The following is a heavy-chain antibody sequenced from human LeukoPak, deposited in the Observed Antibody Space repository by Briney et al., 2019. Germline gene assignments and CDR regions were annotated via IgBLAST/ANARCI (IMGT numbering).Heavy chain of an antibody. CDR3: ARWGGWNAFDI. Sequence: SETLSLTCAVHGGSLSGYYWSWFRQPPGKGLEWIGEINHSGSNNYNPSLKSRVTISVDTSKNQFSLKLSSVTAADTAVYYCARWGGWNAFDIWGQGTMVTVSS. CDR2: INHSGSN. CDR1: GGSLSGYY. D-gene: IGHD6-19*01. J-gene: IGHJ3*02. V-gene: IGHV4-34*01.